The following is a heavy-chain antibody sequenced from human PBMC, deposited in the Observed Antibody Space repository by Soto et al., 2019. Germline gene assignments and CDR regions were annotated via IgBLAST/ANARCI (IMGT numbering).Heavy chain of an antibody. J-gene: IGHJ4*02. Sequence: EVQLLESGGRLVQPGGSLRLSCVASGFTFKNYDMRWVRQAPGKGLEWVSGISGSGAITYYADSVRGRFTISRDNSKNTLYLQLNSLGAEDTAIYYCAKDRQFRSYYESAGHYNNWGQGTLVTVSS. V-gene: IGHV3-23*01. CDR3: AKDRQFRSYYESAGHYNN. CDR2: ISGSGAIT. CDR1: GFTFKNYD. D-gene: IGHD3-9*01.